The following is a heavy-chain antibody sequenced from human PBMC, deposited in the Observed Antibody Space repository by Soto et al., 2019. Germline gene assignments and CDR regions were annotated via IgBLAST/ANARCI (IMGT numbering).Heavy chain of an antibody. CDR3: ARSFKTHYFYAFDV. CDR2: IIPMFGVG. D-gene: IGHD3-10*01. J-gene: IGHJ6*02. CDR1: GGTFSSYA. V-gene: IGHV1-69*01. Sequence: QVQLVQSGAEVKKPGSSVKVSCKGSGGTFSSYAVNWVRQAPGQGLEWMGGIIPMFGVGNYAQNFQGRVTITADESTPTAYMEPSTLRSEDTAVYYCARSFKTHYFYAFDVWGQGTTVTVS.